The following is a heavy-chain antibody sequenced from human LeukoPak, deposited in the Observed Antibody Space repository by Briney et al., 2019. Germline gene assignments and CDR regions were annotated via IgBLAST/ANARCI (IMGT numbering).Heavy chain of an antibody. V-gene: IGHV4-31*03. CDR3: ARVSVVYGMDV. J-gene: IGHJ6*02. CDR2: IYYSGST. Sequence: SQTLSLTCTVSGGSISSGGYYWSWIRQHPGKGLEWIGYIYYSGSTYYNPSLKSRVTISLATSKKQFSLKLSTVTAADTAVYYCARVSVVYGMDVWGRGTTVTVSS. CDR1: GGSISSGGYY.